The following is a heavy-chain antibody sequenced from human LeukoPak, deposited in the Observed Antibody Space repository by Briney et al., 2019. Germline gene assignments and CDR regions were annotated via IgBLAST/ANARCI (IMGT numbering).Heavy chain of an antibody. J-gene: IGHJ4*02. V-gene: IGHV4-59*01. Sequence: SETLSLTCTVSGGSISSYYWSWIRQPPGKGLEWIGYIYYSGSTNYNPSLKSRVTISVDTSKNQFSLKLSSVTAADTAVYYCARGRHRLDGRPDYWGQGTLVTVSS. CDR3: ARGRHRLDGRPDY. CDR1: GGSISSYY. D-gene: IGHD1-1*01. CDR2: IYYSGST.